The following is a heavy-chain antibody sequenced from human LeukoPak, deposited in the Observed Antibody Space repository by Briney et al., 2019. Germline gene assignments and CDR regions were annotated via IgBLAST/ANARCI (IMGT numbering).Heavy chain of an antibody. CDR2: INPSGGST. V-gene: IGHV1-46*01. Sequence: ASVKVSCKVSGYTLTELSMHWVRQAPGQGLEWMGIINPSGGSTSYAQKFQGRVTMTRDTSTSTVYMELSSLRSEDTAVYYCARDQWQQLPGGYWGQGTLVTVSS. D-gene: IGHD6-13*01. J-gene: IGHJ4*02. CDR3: ARDQWQQLPGGY. CDR1: GYTLTELS.